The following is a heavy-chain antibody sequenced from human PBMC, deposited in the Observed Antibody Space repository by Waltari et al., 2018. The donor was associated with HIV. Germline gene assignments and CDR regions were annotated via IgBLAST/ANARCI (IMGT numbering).Heavy chain of an antibody. CDR1: GGSFSAYY. D-gene: IGHD1-26*01. Sequence: QVQLQQWGAGLLKPSETLSLPCAVYGGSFSAYYWSWIRQPPGKGLEWIGKIDHRGSTNYNPSLKSRVTISVDTSKNQFSLKLSSVTAADTAVYYCARGREGGTYSEFDYWGQGTLVTVSS. CDR3: ARGREGGTYSEFDY. CDR2: IDHRGST. V-gene: IGHV4-34*01. J-gene: IGHJ4*02.